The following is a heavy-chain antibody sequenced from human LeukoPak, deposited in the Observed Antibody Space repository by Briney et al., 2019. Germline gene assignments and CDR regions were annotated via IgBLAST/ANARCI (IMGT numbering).Heavy chain of an antibody. CDR2: ISWDSGII. V-gene: IGHV3-9*01. J-gene: IGHJ5*02. Sequence: PGGSLRLSCAASGFIFDDYAMHWVRQAPGKGLEWVSGISWDSGIIGYADSVKGRFTIGRDNAKNSLYLQMDSLRPEDTALYYWVKDQTTVSLSGWFDPWGQGTLVTVSS. D-gene: IGHD4-17*01. CDR3: VKDQTTVSLSGWFDP. CDR1: GFIFDDYA.